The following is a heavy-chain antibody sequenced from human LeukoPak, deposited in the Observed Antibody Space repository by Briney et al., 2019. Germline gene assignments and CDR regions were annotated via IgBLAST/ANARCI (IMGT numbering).Heavy chain of an antibody. CDR1: GASISSYD. J-gene: IGHJ4*02. D-gene: IGHD3-3*02. CDR2: IYDSRNT. Sequence: SETLSLTCTVSGASISSYDWSWIRQPPGKGLEYIGYIYDSRNTNYNPSLKSRVTISVDTSKNQFSLNLSSVTAADTAVYFCARGLARFYGAASDFWGQGTLVTVSS. V-gene: IGHV4-59*08. CDR3: ARGLARFYGAASDF.